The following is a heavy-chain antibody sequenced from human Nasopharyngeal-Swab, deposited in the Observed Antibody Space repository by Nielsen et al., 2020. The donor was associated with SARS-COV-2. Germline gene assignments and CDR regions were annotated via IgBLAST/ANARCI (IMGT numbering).Heavy chain of an antibody. CDR3: ARGAWGRDGYNLFDY. Sequence: SETLSLTCTVSGGSISSYYWSWIRQPPGKGLEWIGYIYYSGSTNYNPSLKSRVTISVDTSKNQFSLKLSSVTAADTAVYYCARGAWGRDGYNLFDYWAREPWSPSPQ. D-gene: IGHD5-24*01. V-gene: IGHV4-59*01. J-gene: IGHJ4*02. CDR1: GGSISSYY. CDR2: IYYSGST.